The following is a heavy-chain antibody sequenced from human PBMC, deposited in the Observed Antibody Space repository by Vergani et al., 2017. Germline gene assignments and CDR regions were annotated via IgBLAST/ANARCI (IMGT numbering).Heavy chain of an antibody. CDR1: GFTFSSYS. CDR3: AKHHGILTGYYWIDY. V-gene: IGHV3-21*01. J-gene: IGHJ4*02. D-gene: IGHD3-9*01. Sequence: EVQLVESGGGLVKPGGSLRLSCAASGFTFSSYSMNWVRQAPGKGLEWVSSISSSSSYIYYADSVKGRFTISRDNAKNSLYLQMNSLRAEDTAVYYCAKHHGILTGYYWIDYWGQGTLVTVSS. CDR2: ISSSSSYI.